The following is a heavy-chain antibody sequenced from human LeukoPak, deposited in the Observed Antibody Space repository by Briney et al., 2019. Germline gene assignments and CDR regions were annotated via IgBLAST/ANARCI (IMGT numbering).Heavy chain of an antibody. D-gene: IGHD3-3*01. V-gene: IGHV3-74*01. CDR2: INSDGSST. Sequence: GGSLRLSCAASGFTFSIYWMHWVCQAPGKGLVWVSRINSDGSSTSYADSVKGRFTISRDNAKNTLYLQMNSLRAEDTAVYYCARDEDWSGYYGAFDIWGQGTMVTVSS. CDR1: GFTFSIYW. J-gene: IGHJ3*02. CDR3: ARDEDWSGYYGAFDI.